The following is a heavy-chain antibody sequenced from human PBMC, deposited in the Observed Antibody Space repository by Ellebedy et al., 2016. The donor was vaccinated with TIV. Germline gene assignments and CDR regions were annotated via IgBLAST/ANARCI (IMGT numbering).Heavy chain of an antibody. Sequence: MPGGSLRLSCTVSGGSISNYYWRWIRQPPGKGLEWIGYIYNSGSTNYNPSLKSRVTISLDTSKNQFSLKLSSVTAADTAVYYCARTLGDYWGQGTLVTVSA. V-gene: IGHV4-59*01. J-gene: IGHJ4*02. CDR2: IYNSGST. CDR3: ARTLGDY. CDR1: GGSISNYY.